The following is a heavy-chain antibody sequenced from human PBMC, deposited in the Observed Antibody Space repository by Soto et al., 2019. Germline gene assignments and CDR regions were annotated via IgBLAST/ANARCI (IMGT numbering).Heavy chain of an antibody. V-gene: IGHV1-69*06. J-gene: IGHJ4*02. CDR2: TGSGTGPG. CDR3: ARRHSGGFFRFFDS. Sequence: QVQLVQSGTAVKKPGSSVKVSCKASGGSLSTNPISWVRQAPGQGLEWMGGTGSGTGPGNHAQKFQGRITVTADKSTSTVYMELTNLSSGDTAVYYCARRHSGGFFRFFDSWGQGTLVTVSS. CDR1: GGSLSTNP. D-gene: IGHD2-15*01.